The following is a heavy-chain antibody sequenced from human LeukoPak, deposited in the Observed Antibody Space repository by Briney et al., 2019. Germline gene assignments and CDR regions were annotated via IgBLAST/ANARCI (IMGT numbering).Heavy chain of an antibody. CDR1: GGTFSSYA. CDR2: IIPIFGTA. Sequence: SVKVCCKAAGGTFSSYAISWVRQAPGQGLEWMGGIIPIFGTANYAQKFQGRVTITADKSTSTAYMELSSLRSEDTAVYYCARTGGHGYRSFDYWGQEPLVTVSS. J-gene: IGHJ4*02. D-gene: IGHD6-19*01. CDR3: ARTGGHGYRSFDY. V-gene: IGHV1-69*06.